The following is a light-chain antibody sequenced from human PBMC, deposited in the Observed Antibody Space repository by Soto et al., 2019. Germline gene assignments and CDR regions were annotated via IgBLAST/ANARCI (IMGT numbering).Light chain of an antibody. Sequence: EIVLTQSPGTLSLSPGERATLSCRASQSVSSSYLAWYQQKPGQAPRVLIYGASTRATGIPDRFSGSGSGTDFTLTISRLEPEDFGVYYCQQYGSSPRLNFGGGTKVEIK. CDR1: QSVSSSY. CDR2: GAS. J-gene: IGKJ4*01. V-gene: IGKV3-20*01. CDR3: QQYGSSPRLN.